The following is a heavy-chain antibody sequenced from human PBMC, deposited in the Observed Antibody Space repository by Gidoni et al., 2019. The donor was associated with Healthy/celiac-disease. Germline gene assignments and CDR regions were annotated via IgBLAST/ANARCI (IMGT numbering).Heavy chain of an antibody. V-gene: IGHV3-23*01. CDR2: ISGSGGST. D-gene: IGHD6-19*01. CDR1: GFTFSSYA. J-gene: IGHJ6*02. Sequence: EVQLLESGGGLVQPGGSLRLSCVASGFTFSSYAMSWVRQIPGKGLEWVSAISGSGGSTYYADSVKGRFTISRDNSKNTLYLQMNSLRAEDTAVYYCAGSVAANYYYYGMDVWGQGTTVTVSS. CDR3: AGSVAANYYYYGMDV.